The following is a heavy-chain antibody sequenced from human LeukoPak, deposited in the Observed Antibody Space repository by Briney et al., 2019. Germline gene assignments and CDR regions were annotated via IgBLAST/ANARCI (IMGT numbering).Heavy chain of an antibody. J-gene: IGHJ4*02. CDR2: IWYDGSNK. CDR1: GFTFSSYG. Sequence: GRSLRLSCAASGFTFSSYGMHWVRQAPGKGLEWVAVIWYDGSNKYYADSVKGRFTISRDNSKNTLYLQMNSLRAEDTAVYYCARRQYRSSWYYFDYWGQGTLVTVSS. D-gene: IGHD6-13*01. V-gene: IGHV3-33*01. CDR3: ARRQYRSSWYYFDY.